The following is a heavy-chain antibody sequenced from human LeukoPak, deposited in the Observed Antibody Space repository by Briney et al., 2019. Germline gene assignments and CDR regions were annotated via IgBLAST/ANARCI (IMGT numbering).Heavy chain of an antibody. Sequence: ASVKVSCKASGYTFASFGITWVRQAPGQGLEWMGWINTHNGDTNYAQKLQGRVTMTTDTSTSTAYMELRSLRSDDTAVYYCARDGYSSGWYWFDPWGQGTLVTVSS. D-gene: IGHD6-19*01. CDR1: GYTFASFG. V-gene: IGHV1-18*01. CDR3: ARDGYSSGWYWFDP. J-gene: IGHJ5*02. CDR2: INTHNGDT.